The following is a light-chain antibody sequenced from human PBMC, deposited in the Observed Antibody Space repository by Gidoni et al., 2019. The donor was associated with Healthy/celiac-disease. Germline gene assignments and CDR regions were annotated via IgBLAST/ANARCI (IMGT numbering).Light chain of an antibody. CDR2: RNN. J-gene: IGLJ2*01. CDR3: AAWDDSLSVSVV. Sequence: QSVLTQPPSASGPPGQLVTISCSGSSSNIGSNYVYWYQQLPGTAPKLLIYRNNQRPSGVPDRFSGSKSGTSASLAISGLRSEDEADYYCAAWDDSLSVSVVFGGGTKLTVL. V-gene: IGLV1-47*01. CDR1: SSNIGSNY.